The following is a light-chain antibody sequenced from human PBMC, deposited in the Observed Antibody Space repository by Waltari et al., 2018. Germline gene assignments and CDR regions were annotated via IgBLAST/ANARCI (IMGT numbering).Light chain of an antibody. CDR2: DAS. CDR3: QHYLNWPST. CDR1: QSVSSN. Sequence: VVMTQSPGTLSVSLGERATLSCRASQSVSSNLAWYQQKPGQAPRLLIYDASTRATGIPARFSGSGSGTEFTLTISSLQSEDFAVYYCQHYLNWPSTFGQGTRLEI. J-gene: IGKJ5*01. V-gene: IGKV3-15*01.